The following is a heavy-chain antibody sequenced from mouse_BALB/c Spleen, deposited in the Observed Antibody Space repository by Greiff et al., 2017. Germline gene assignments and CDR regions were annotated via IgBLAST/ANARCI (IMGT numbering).Heavy chain of an antibody. CDR3: ARWDWGGPAWFGY. J-gene: IGHJ3*01. D-gene: IGHD4-1*01. Sequence: DVKLVESGPGLVKPSQSLSLTCTVTGYSITSDYAWNWIRQFPGNKLEWMGYISYSGSTSYNPSLKSRISITRDTSKNQFFLQLNSVTTEDTATYCCARWDWGGPAWFGYWGQGTLVTVSA. V-gene: IGHV3-2*02. CDR1: GYSITSDYA. CDR2: ISYSGST.